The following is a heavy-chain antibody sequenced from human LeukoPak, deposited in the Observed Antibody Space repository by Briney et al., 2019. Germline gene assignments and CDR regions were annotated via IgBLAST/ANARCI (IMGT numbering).Heavy chain of an antibody. V-gene: IGHV3-11*05. CDR1: GFTFSDYY. J-gene: IGHJ4*02. Sequence: GGSLRLSCAASGFTFSDYYMSWIRQAPGQGLEWVSYISSSSSYTNYADSVKGRSTISRDNAKNSLYLQMNSLRAEDTAVYYCARDPSNYYGSGSYCDYWGQGTLVTVSS. CDR3: ARDPSNYYGSGSYCDY. CDR2: ISSSSSYT. D-gene: IGHD3-10*01.